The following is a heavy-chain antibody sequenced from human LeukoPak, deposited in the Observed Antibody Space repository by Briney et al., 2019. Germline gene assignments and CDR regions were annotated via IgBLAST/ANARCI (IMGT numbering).Heavy chain of an antibody. J-gene: IGHJ4*02. CDR3: ARLESGWYRVIDY. V-gene: IGHV4-39*01. Sequence: PSETLSLTCTVSGGSISSSSYYWGWIRQPPGKGLEWIGSIYYSGSTYYNPSLKSRVTISVDTSKNQFSLKLSSVTAADMAVYYCARLESGWYRVIDYWGQGTLVTVSS. D-gene: IGHD6-19*01. CDR2: IYYSGST. CDR1: GGSISSSSYY.